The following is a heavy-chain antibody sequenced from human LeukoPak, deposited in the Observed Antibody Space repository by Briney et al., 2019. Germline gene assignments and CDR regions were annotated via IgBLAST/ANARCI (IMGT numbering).Heavy chain of an antibody. CDR3: ATQSGEDYDILTGSPDDAFDI. J-gene: IGHJ3*02. V-gene: IGHV4-59*01. Sequence: SETLSVTCTVSGGSISSYYWSGIRQPPGKGLEWIGYIYYSGSTNYNPSLKSRVTISVDTSKNQFSLKLSSVTAADTAVYYCATQSGEDYDILTGSPDDAFDIWGQGTMVTVSS. CDR2: IYYSGST. D-gene: IGHD3-9*01. CDR1: GGSISSYY.